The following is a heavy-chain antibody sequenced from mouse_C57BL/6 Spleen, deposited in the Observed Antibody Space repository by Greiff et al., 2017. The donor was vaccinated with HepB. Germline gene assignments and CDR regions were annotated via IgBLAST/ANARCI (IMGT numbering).Heavy chain of an antibody. CDR2: IHPNSGST. Sequence: QVQLQQPGAELVKPGASVKLSCKASGYTFTSYWMHWVKQRPGQGLEWIGMIHPNSGSTNYNEKLKSKATLTVDKSSSTAYMQLSSLTSEDSAVYYCARLDWDGDAMDYWGQGTSVTVSS. CDR1: GYTFTSYW. CDR3: ARLDWDGDAMDY. V-gene: IGHV1-64*01. D-gene: IGHD4-1*01. J-gene: IGHJ4*01.